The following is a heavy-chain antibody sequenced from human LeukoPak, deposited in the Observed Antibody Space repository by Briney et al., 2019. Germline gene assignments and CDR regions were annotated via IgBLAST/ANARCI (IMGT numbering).Heavy chain of an antibody. CDR2: ISLSGQT. V-gene: IGHV4/OR15-8*02. J-gene: IGHJ4*02. D-gene: IGHD1-26*01. CDR3: SRESGAFCPFGY. Sequence: SETLSLTCGVSGGSIRSTNWWSWVRQPPGQGLEWIGEISLSGQTNFNPSLNGRVTMSLDESRNQLSLTPTSVTAADTAIYYCSRESGAFCPFGYWGQGTLLIVPP. CDR1: GGSIRSTNW.